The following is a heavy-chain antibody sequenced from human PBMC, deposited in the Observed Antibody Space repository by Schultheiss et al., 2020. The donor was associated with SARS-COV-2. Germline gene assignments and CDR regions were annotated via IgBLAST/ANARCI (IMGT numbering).Heavy chain of an antibody. D-gene: IGHD3-9*01. J-gene: IGHJ5*02. Sequence: ASVKVSCKASGGTFSSYAISWVRQAPGQGLEWMGWINPNSGGTNYAQKLQGRVTMTTDTSTSTAYMELRSLRSDDTAVYYCAMTKYYYDILTGYYSEWFDPWGQGTLVTVSS. CDR1: GGTFSSYA. CDR3: AMTKYYYDILTGYYSEWFDP. V-gene: IGHV1-18*01. CDR2: INPNSGGT.